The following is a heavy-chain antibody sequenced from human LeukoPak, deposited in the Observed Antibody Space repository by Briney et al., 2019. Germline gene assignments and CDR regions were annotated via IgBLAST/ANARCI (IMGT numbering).Heavy chain of an antibody. CDR1: GGSFSGYY. V-gene: IGHV4-34*01. Sequence: SETLSLTCAVYGGSFSGYYWSWIRPPPGKGLEWIGEINHSGSTNYNPSLTSRVAIPLAASMNQLPLKLSSVTAADSAVYYCARGPLRYFDWLLPYHSKFDYWGQGTLVTVSS. J-gene: IGHJ4*02. D-gene: IGHD3-9*01. CDR2: INHSGST. CDR3: ARGPLRYFDWLLPYHSKFDY.